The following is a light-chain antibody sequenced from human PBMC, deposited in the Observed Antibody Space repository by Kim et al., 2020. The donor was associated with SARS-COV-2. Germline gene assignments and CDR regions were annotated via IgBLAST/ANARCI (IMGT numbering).Light chain of an antibody. J-gene: IGLJ3*02. Sequence: GQSVTISCTGTSSDVGSYNRVSWYHQSPGTAPKLIIYEVSKRPSGVPGRFSGSKSGNTASLTISGLQAEDEAYYHCSSQTNTGTWVFGGGTKVTVL. CDR2: EVS. CDR1: SSDVGSYNR. CDR3: SSQTNTGTWV. V-gene: IGLV2-18*02.